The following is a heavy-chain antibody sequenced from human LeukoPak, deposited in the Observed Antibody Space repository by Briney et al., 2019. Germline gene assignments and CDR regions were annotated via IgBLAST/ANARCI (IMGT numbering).Heavy chain of an antibody. Sequence: SQTLSLTCTVSGGSISSGGYYWSWIRQHPGKGLEWIGYIYYSGSTYYNPSLKSRVTISVDTSKNQFSLKLSSVTAADTAVYYCARDRPGYCSGGSYYSGWDPWGQGTLVTVSS. CDR1: GGSISSGGYY. V-gene: IGHV4-31*03. CDR3: ARDRPGYCSGGSYYSGWDP. CDR2: IYYSGST. D-gene: IGHD2-15*01. J-gene: IGHJ5*02.